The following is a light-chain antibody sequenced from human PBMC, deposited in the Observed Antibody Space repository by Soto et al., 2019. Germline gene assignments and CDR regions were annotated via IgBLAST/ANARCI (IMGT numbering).Light chain of an antibody. CDR1: SSDVGGYKY. CDR2: DVS. Sequence: QSALTQPRSVSGSPGQSVTISCTGTSSDVGGYKYVSWYQQHPGKAPKLIIYDVSRRPSGVPDRFSGSKSGNTASLTISGLQTDDEADYYCCSYAGSNTNVFGAGTKLTVL. CDR3: CSYAGSNTNV. V-gene: IGLV2-11*01. J-gene: IGLJ1*01.